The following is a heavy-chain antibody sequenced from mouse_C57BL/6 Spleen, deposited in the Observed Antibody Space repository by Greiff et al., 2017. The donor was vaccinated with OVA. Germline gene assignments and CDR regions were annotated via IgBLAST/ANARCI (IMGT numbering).Heavy chain of an antibody. CDR3: AREADYGRDPFAY. V-gene: IGHV5-4*01. Sequence: EVKLVESGGGLVKPGGSLKLSCAASGFTFSSYAMSWVRQTPEKRLEWVATISDGGSYTYYPDNVKGRFTISRDNAKNNLYLQMSHLKSEDTAMYYCAREADYGRDPFAYWGQGTLVTVSA. CDR2: ISDGGSYT. D-gene: IGHD2-4*01. J-gene: IGHJ3*01. CDR1: GFTFSSYA.